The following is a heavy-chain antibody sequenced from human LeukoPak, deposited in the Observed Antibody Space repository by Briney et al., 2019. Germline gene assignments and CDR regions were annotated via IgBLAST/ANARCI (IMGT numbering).Heavy chain of an antibody. J-gene: IGHJ3*02. CDR3: ARLPIVVVPAAMNAFDI. CDR2: IYPGDSDT. CDR1: GYSFTSYW. Sequence: GESLKISCKGSGYSFTSYWIGWVRQMPGKGLEWMGIIYPGDSDTRYSPSFQGQVTISADKPISTAYLQWSSLKASDTAMYYCARLPIVVVPAAMNAFDIWGQGTMVTVSS. V-gene: IGHV5-51*01. D-gene: IGHD2-2*01.